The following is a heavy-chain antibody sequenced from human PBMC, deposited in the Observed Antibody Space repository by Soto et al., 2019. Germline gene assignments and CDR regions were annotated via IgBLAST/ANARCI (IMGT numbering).Heavy chain of an antibody. CDR1: GFTFGTDW. CDR3: ATSESGYDHYAMDV. V-gene: IGHV3-74*01. D-gene: IGHD5-12*01. J-gene: IGHJ6*02. CDR2: IKSDGTTT. Sequence: GGSLRLSCAASGFTFGTDWMHWVRQAPGKGLVWVSRIKSDGTTTNYADSVKGRFTISRDNARNTLYLQMNSLRAEDTAVYYCATSESGYDHYAMDVWGQGTAVTVSS.